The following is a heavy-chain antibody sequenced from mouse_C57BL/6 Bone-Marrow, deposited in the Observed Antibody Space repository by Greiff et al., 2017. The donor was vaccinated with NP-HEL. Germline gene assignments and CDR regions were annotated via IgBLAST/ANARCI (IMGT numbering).Heavy chain of an antibody. D-gene: IGHD1-1*01. CDR1: GYTFTDYY. J-gene: IGHJ4*01. CDR2: INPYNGGT. V-gene: IGHV1-19*01. CDR3: ASTHYYGSSYGAMDY. Sequence: VQLQQSGPVLVKPGASVKMSCKASGYTFTDYYMNWVKQSHGKSLEWIGVINPYNGGTSYNQKFKGKATLTVDKSSSTAYMGLNSLTSEDSAVYSCASTHYYGSSYGAMDYWGQGTSVTVSS.